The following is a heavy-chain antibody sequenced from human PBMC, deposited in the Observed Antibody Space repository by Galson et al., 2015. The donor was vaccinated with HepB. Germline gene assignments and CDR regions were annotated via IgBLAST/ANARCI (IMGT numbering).Heavy chain of an antibody. J-gene: IGHJ4*02. V-gene: IGHV1-69*04. Sequence: SVKVSCKASGGTFSSYAISWVRQAPGQGLEWMGRIIPILDSTNYAQNFQGRVTITADKSTNTAYMELSSLRSEDTAVYYCARVLGRREGPFDYWGQGTLVTVSS. D-gene: IGHD1-1*01. CDR2: IIPILDST. CDR3: ARVLGRREGPFDY. CDR1: GGTFSSYA.